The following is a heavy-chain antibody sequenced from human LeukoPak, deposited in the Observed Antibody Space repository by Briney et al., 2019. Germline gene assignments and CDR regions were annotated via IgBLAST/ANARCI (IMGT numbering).Heavy chain of an antibody. CDR3: ARGAQDSMFRSFNF. CDR2: IKEDATER. CDR1: GFTFSSHW. J-gene: IGHJ3*01. D-gene: IGHD3-10*02. Sequence: GGSLRLSCAAFGFTFSSHWMSWVRQAPGKGLEWVADIKEDATERDYVDSVEGRFTISRDNAKDSLYLQMTSLRVEDTALYYCARGAQDSMFRSFNFWGQGTIVTVSS. V-gene: IGHV3-7*01.